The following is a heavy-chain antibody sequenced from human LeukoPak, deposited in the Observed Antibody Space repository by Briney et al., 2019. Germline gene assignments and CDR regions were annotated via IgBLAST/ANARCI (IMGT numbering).Heavy chain of an antibody. V-gene: IGHV1-18*01. D-gene: IGHD6-6*01. J-gene: IGHJ5*02. CDR1: GYTFASYG. CDR3: ARDGKYSSSSGSWFDP. Sequence: GASVKVSCKASGYTFASYGISWVRQAPGQGLEWMGWISAYNGNTNYAQKLQGRVTMTTDTSTSTAYMELRSLRSDDTAVYYCARDGKYSSSSGSWFDPWGQGTLVTVSS. CDR2: ISAYNGNT.